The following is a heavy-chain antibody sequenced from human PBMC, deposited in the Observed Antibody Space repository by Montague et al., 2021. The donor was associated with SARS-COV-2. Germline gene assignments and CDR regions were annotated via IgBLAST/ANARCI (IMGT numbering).Heavy chain of an antibody. D-gene: IGHD3-22*01. CDR1: DDSISSGTYY. J-gene: IGHJ3*01. V-gene: IGHV4-61*02. Sequence: TLSLTCTVSDDSISSGTYYWSWIRQPAGKGLEWIGRIYTSGGTNYNPSLKSRVAISVDTSKNQFSLKLSSVTAADTAVYYCARGRGVYYDSSGYYRTGGALDVWGQGTTVTVSS. CDR3: ARGRGVYYDSSGYYRTGGALDV. CDR2: IYTSGGT.